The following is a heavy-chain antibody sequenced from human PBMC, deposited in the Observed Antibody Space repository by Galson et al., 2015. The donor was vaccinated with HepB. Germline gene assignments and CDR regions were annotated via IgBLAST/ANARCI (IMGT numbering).Heavy chain of an antibody. CDR3: ARLGYGSGSFRHGMDV. V-gene: IGHV3-21*01. Sequence: LRLSCAASGFTFSSYSMNWVRQAPGKGLEWVSSISSSSSYIYYADSVKGRFTISRDNAKNSLYLQMNSLRAEDTAVYYCARLGYGSGSFRHGMDVWGQGTTVTVSS. D-gene: IGHD3-10*01. J-gene: IGHJ6*02. CDR2: ISSSSSYI. CDR1: GFTFSSYS.